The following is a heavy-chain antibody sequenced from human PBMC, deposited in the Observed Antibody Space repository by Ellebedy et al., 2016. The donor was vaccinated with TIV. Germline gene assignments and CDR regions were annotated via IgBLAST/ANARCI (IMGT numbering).Heavy chain of an antibody. CDR3: ARIVEGSSHFDY. Sequence: GESLKISXAASGFTFSNYWMMWVRQAPGKGLEWVANIKQDGSAKYYGGYVKGRFTISRDNAKNSLYLQMNSLRAEDTAVYYCARIVEGSSHFDYWGQGTLVTVS. J-gene: IGHJ4*02. CDR2: IKQDGSAK. CDR1: GFTFSNYW. V-gene: IGHV3-7*01. D-gene: IGHD6-13*01.